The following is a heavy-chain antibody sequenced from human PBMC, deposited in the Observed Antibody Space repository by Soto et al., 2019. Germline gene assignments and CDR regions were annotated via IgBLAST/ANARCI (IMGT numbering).Heavy chain of an antibody. V-gene: IGHV4-59*01. Sequence: PSETLSLTCTVSGGSISSYYWSWIRQPPGKGLEWIGYIYYSGSTNYNPSLKSRVTISVDTSKNQFSLKLSSVTAADTAVYYCARDESPFGDHTGWFDPWGQGTLVTVS. CDR2: IYYSGST. J-gene: IGHJ5*02. CDR3: ARDESPFGDHTGWFDP. D-gene: IGHD3-10*01. CDR1: GGSISSYY.